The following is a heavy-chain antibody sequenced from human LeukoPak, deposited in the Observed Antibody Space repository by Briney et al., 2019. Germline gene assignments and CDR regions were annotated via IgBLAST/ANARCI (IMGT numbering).Heavy chain of an antibody. CDR1: GFPFGSYE. D-gene: IGHD1-7*01. CDR3: VRNYYLDF. Sequence: GSLRLSCAASGFPFGSYEMNWVRQAPGMGLEWVSYISSGGRTIHYADSVKGRFTISRDNAKNSLYLQMNSLRAEDTAVYYCVRNYYLDFWGQGTLVTVSS. V-gene: IGHV3-48*03. J-gene: IGHJ4*02. CDR2: ISSGGRTI.